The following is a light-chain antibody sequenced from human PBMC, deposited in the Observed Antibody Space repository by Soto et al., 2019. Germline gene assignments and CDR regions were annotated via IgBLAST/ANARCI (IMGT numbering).Light chain of an antibody. CDR1: QTVSSY. CDR3: QQYDKWPRT. CDR2: DAS. Sequence: TPSPNTLSLAPGESAHLSCSARQTVSSYLAWYHQKPGQAPRLLIYDASNRATGIPARFSGSGSGTDFTLTISSLQSDDLAVYYCQQYDKWPRTCGQG. J-gene: IGKJ1*01. V-gene: IGKV3D-15*01.